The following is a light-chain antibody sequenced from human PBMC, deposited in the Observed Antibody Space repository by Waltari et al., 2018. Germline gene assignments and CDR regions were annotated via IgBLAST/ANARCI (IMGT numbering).Light chain of an antibody. J-gene: IGLJ1*01. CDR3: CSYVGLGIYV. V-gene: IGLV2-23*02. CDR1: TGDVGHYNL. Sequence: QSGLTQPPSVSGSPGQSLPIPCTGTTGDVGHYNLFPCYQQYPGKAPQLMVYEVTKRASGVSDRFSGSKSGNTASLTIHGLQSEDEADYYCCSYVGLGIYVFGSGTKVTVL. CDR2: EVT.